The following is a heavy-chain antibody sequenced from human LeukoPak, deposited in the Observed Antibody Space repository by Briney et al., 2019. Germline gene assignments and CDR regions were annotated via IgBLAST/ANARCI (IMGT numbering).Heavy chain of an antibody. CDR2: IYHSGST. CDR3: ARMLRALYYYMDV. J-gene: IGHJ6*03. Sequence: PSETLPLTCTVSGYSISSGYYWGWIRQPPGKGLEWIGSIYHSGSTYYNPSLKSRVTISVDTSKNQFSLKLSSVTAADTAVYYCARMLRALYYYMDVWGKGTTVTVSS. D-gene: IGHD2-15*01. V-gene: IGHV4-38-2*02. CDR1: GYSISSGYY.